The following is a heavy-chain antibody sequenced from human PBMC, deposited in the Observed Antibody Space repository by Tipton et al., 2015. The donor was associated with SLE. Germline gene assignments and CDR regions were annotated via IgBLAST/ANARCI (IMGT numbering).Heavy chain of an antibody. V-gene: IGHV4-61*05. CDR1: GGSISNSTYY. Sequence: TLSLTCTVSGGSISNSTYYWGWIRQPPGKGLEWIGYIYYNGNTNYNPSLKSRATISVDTSKNQFSLKLDSVIAADTAVYYCARGGFAELLFFFQYWGQGTLVTVSS. J-gene: IGHJ4*02. CDR3: ARGGFAELLFFFQY. D-gene: IGHD3-10*01. CDR2: IYYNGNT.